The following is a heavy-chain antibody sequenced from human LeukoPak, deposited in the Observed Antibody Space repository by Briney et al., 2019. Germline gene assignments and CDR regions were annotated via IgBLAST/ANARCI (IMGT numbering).Heavy chain of an antibody. Sequence: GGSLRLSCAASKFTFSDSYMGWVRQAPGKGLDWVSYISNSGTTMYYADSVKGRFTISRDNAKNSLYLQMNSLRAEDTAVYYCARAAGSYAFDIWGQGTMVTVSS. CDR1: KFTFSDSY. V-gene: IGHV3-11*04. CDR2: ISNSGTTM. J-gene: IGHJ3*02. D-gene: IGHD3-10*01. CDR3: ARAAGSYAFDI.